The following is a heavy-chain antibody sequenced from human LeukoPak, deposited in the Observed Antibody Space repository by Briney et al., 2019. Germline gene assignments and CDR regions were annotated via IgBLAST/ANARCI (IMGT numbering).Heavy chain of an antibody. CDR2: LSSTGLTT. CDR1: EFIFSSFA. Sequence: GGSLRLSCAASEFIFSSFAMNWVRRAPGKGLEWVSGLSSTGLTTYYTPAVKGRFTISRDNAKNSLYLQMNSLRAEDTAVYYCARDHGSGWANWFDPWGQGTLVTVSS. CDR3: ARDHGSGWANWFDP. D-gene: IGHD6-19*01. J-gene: IGHJ5*02. V-gene: IGHV3-48*04.